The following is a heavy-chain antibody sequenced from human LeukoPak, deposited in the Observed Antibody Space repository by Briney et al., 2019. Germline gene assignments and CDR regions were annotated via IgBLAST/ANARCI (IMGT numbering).Heavy chain of an antibody. D-gene: IGHD5-12*01. J-gene: IGHJ4*02. Sequence: PGRSLRLSCAASGFTFSSYGMHWVRQAPGKGLEWVAVISYDGSNKYYADSVKGRFTISRDNSKNTLYLQMNSLRAEDTAVYYCAKDSLGYSGYDFIDYWGQGTLVTVSS. V-gene: IGHV3-30*18. CDR3: AKDSLGYSGYDFIDY. CDR2: ISYDGSNK. CDR1: GFTFSSYG.